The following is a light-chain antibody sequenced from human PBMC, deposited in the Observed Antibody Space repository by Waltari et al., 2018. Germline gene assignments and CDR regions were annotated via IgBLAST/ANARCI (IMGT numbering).Light chain of an antibody. CDR3: NSRDSSGNLAL. CDR1: SLRNSF. V-gene: IGLV3-19*01. CDR2: GID. J-gene: IGLJ3*02. Sequence: SSELTQDPAVSVALGRPVRITCQGDSLRNSFVPWYQQKPGQAPIVVIYGIDKRPSGIPDRFSGSRSGNTASLTITGAQAEDEADYYCNSRDSSGNLALFGGGTTLTVL.